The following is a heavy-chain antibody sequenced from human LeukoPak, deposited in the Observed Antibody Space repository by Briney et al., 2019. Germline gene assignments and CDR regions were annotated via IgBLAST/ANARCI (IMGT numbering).Heavy chain of an antibody. CDR1: GGTFSSYA. D-gene: IGHD5-24*01. CDR3: ARDGYNPSPYFDY. J-gene: IGHJ4*02. V-gene: IGHV1-69*04. CDR2: IIPILGIA. Sequence: SVKVSCKASGGTFSSYAISWVRQAPGQGLEWMGRIIPILGIANYAQKFQGRVTITADKSTSAAYMELSSLRSEDTAVYYCARDGYNPSPYFDYWGQGTLVTVSS.